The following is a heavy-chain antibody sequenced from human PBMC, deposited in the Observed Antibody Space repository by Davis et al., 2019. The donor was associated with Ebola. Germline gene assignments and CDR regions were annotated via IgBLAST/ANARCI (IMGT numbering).Heavy chain of an antibody. J-gene: IGHJ4*02. Sequence: MPSETLSLTCAVYGGSFSGYYWSWIRQPPGKGLEWIGEINHSGSTTYNPSLKSRVTISVDTSKNQFSLKLSSVTAADTAVYYCARGPTRYYFDNWGQGTLVTVSS. CDR2: INHSGST. CDR3: ARGPTRYYFDN. CDR1: GGSFSGYY. V-gene: IGHV4-34*01.